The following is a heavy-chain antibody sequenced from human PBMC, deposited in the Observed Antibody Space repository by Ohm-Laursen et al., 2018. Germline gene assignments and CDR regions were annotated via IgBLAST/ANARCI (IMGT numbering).Heavy chain of an antibody. CDR2: IKQDGSEK. D-gene: IGHD1-26*01. J-gene: IGHJ4*02. CDR1: GFTFSSYW. CDR3: ARLLSGSSPEDY. Sequence: SLRLSCAASGFTFSSYWMSWVRQAPGKGLEWVANIKQDGSEKYYVDSVKGRFTNSRDNAKNSLYLQMNSLRPEDTAVHYCARLLSGSSPEDYWGQGTLVTVSS. V-gene: IGHV3-7*03.